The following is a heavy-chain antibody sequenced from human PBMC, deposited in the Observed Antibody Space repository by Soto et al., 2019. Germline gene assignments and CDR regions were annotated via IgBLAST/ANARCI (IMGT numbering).Heavy chain of an antibody. CDR2: INYDGSST. Sequence: PGGSLRLSCAASGFTFSSYWMHWVRQAPGKGLVWVSRINYDGSSTSYADSVKGRFTISRDNAKNTLYLQMNSLRAEDAAVYYCARDPGGYYHYVMDFRGQGSSVIVSS. J-gene: IGHJ6*02. V-gene: IGHV3-74*01. CDR1: GFTFSSYW. CDR3: ARDPGGYYHYVMDF.